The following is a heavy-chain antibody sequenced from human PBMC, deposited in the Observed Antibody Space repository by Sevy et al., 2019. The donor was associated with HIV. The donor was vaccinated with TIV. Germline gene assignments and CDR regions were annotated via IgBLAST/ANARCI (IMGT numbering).Heavy chain of an antibody. CDR3: ARDNPYYDSSGYYLYYYYYGMDV. J-gene: IGHJ6*02. CDR2: ISAYNGNT. D-gene: IGHD3-22*01. Sequence: ASVKVSCKASGYTFTSYGISWVRQAPGQGLEWMGWISAYNGNTNYAQKLQGRVTMTTDTSTSTAYMELRSLRSDDTAVYYCARDNPYYDSSGYYLYYYYYGMDVWGQRTTVTDSS. CDR1: GYTFTSYG. V-gene: IGHV1-18*01.